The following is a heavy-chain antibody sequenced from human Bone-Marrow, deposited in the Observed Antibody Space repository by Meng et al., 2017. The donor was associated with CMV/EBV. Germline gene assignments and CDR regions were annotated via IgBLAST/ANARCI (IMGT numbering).Heavy chain of an antibody. CDR3: ARLGNNYYGMDV. D-gene: IGHD4-23*01. CDR2: ISSSGSTI. J-gene: IGHJ6*02. V-gene: IGHV3-48*04. CDR1: GFTFSSYA. Sequence: GESLKISCAASGFTFSSYAMSWVRQAPGKGLEWVSYISSSGSTIYYADSVKGRFTISRDNAKNSLYLQMNSLRAEDTAVYYCARLGNNYYGMDVWGQGNTVNVAS.